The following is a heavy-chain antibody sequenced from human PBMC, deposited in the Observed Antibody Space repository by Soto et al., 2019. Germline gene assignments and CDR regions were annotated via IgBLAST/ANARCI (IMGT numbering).Heavy chain of an antibody. V-gene: IGHV3-33*01. J-gene: IGHJ5*02. CDR3: ARDPGENYGDYVPAGWFDP. CDR2: IWYDGSNK. D-gene: IGHD4-17*01. Sequence: QVQLVESGGGVVQPGRSLRLSCAASGFTFSSYGMHWVRQAPGKGLEWVAVIWYDGSNKYYADSVKGRFTISRDNSKNTLYLQMNSLRAEDTAVYYCARDPGENYGDYVPAGWFDPWGQGTLVTVSS. CDR1: GFTFSSYG.